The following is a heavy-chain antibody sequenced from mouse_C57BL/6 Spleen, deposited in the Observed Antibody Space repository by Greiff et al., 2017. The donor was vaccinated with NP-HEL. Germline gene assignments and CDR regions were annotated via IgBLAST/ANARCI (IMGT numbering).Heavy chain of an antibody. CDR3: AREDGYYPFAY. CDR2: IDPSDSET. Sequence: VQLQQPGAELVRPGSSVKLSCKASGYTFTSYWMHWVKQRPIQGLEWIGNIDPSDSETHYNQKFKDKATLTVDKSSSTAYMQLSSLTSEDSAVYYGAREDGYYPFAYWGQGTLVTVSA. CDR1: GYTFTSYW. V-gene: IGHV1-52*01. D-gene: IGHD2-3*01. J-gene: IGHJ3*01.